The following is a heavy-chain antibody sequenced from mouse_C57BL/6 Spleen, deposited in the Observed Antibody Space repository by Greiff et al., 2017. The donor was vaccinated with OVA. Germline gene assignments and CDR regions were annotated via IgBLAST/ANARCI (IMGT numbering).Heavy chain of an antibody. D-gene: IGHD2-2*01. CDR1: GFTFSDYG. CDR3: ARKSGNDLWYFDV. J-gene: IGHJ1*03. Sequence: EVKLMESGGGLVKPGGSLKLSCAASGFTFSDYGMHWVRQAPEKGLEWVAYISSGSSTIYYADTVKGRFTISRDNAKNTLFLQMTSLRSEDTAMYYCARKSGNDLWYFDVWGTGTTVTVPS. CDR2: ISSGSSTI. V-gene: IGHV5-17*01.